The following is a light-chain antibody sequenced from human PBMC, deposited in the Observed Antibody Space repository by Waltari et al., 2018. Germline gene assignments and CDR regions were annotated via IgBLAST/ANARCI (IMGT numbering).Light chain of an antibody. CDR1: QRVFYNATNKNY. V-gene: IGKV4-1*01. J-gene: IGKJ3*01. CDR3: QLYYSNPPFFT. CDR2: WAS. Sequence: DIVMTQSPDSLAVSLVESATISCKSSQRVFYNATNKNYLTWYQQKPGQPPKVLIYWASTRDSGVPDRFSGSGSGTDFTLTISGLQAEDVAVYYCQLYYSNPPFFTFGPGTKVDIK.